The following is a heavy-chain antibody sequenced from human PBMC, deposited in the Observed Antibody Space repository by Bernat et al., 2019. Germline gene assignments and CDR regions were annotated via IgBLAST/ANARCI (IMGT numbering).Heavy chain of an antibody. Sequence: EVQLVESGGGLVQPGGSPRLSCAASGFTFSSYWMSWVRQAPGKGLEWVANIKQDGSEKYYVDSVKGRFTISRDNAKNSLYLQMNSLRAEDTAVYYCARDSLYCTNGVCYRDAFDIWGQGTMVTVSS. D-gene: IGHD2-8*01. J-gene: IGHJ3*02. CDR1: GFTFSSYW. V-gene: IGHV3-7*03. CDR2: IKQDGSEK. CDR3: ARDSLYCTNGVCYRDAFDI.